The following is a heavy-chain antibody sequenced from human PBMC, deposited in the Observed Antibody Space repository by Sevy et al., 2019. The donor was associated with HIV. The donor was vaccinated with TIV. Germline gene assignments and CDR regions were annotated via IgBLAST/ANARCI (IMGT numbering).Heavy chain of an antibody. D-gene: IGHD3-16*02. J-gene: IGHJ4*02. V-gene: IGHV3-7*03. CDR3: AREVVWGSYRHYFDY. CDR2: IKQDGSEK. Sequence: GGSLRLSCAASGFTFSSYWMSWVRQAPGKGLEWVANIKQDGSEKYYVDSVKGRFTISRDNAKNSLYLQMNSLRAEDTAGYYCAREVVWGSYRHYFDYWGQGTLVTVSS. CDR1: GFTFSSYW.